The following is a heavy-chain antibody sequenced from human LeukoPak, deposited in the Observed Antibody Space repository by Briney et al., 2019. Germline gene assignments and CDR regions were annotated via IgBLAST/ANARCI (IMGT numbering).Heavy chain of an antibody. Sequence: GGSLRLSCAASGFTFSTYEINWVRQAPGKGLEWVSSISSSSSYIYYADSVKGRFTISRDNAKNSLYLQMNSLRAEDTAVYYCARDGVWFGEFDYYYYMDVWGKGTTVTISS. CDR3: ARDGVWFGEFDYYYYMDV. V-gene: IGHV3-21*01. CDR2: ISSSSSYI. CDR1: GFTFSTYE. D-gene: IGHD3-10*01. J-gene: IGHJ6*03.